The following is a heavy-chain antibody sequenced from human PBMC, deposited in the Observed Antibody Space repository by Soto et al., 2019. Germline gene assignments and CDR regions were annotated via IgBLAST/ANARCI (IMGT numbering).Heavy chain of an antibody. CDR3: ARGPLLWGDV. Sequence: QVQLVQSGAEVKKPGASVKVSCKASGYTFTSYALHWVRQAPGQRLEWMGWINAGNGNTKYSQKFQGRVTITTDTSASTAYMELSRLRSEDTAVYYCARGPLLWGDVWGQGTTVTVSS. D-gene: IGHD3-10*01. J-gene: IGHJ6*02. V-gene: IGHV1-3*01. CDR1: GYTFTSYA. CDR2: INAGNGNT.